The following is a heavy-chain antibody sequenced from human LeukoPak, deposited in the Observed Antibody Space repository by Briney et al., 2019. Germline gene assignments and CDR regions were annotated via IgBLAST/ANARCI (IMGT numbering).Heavy chain of an antibody. CDR3: ARVGSSGQDY. CDR1: GFTFSSYE. V-gene: IGHV3-48*03. D-gene: IGHD3-22*01. CDR2: ISSSGSTI. Sequence: GGSLRLSCAASGFTFSSYEMNWVRQAPGKGLEWVSYISSSGSTIYYADSVKGRFTISRDNAKNSLYLQMNSLRAEDTAVYYCARVGSSGQDYWGQGTLVTVSS. J-gene: IGHJ4*02.